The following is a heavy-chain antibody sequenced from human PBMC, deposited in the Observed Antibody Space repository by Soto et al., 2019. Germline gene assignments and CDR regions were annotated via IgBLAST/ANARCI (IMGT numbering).Heavy chain of an antibody. CDR1: GFTFSSYE. D-gene: IGHD6-19*01. V-gene: IGHV3-48*03. CDR2: FSSSGSTI. CDR3: ERVEVAGIDAFDI. Sequence: PGGSLRLSCAASGFTFSSYEMNWVRQAPGKGLEWVSYFSSSGSTICYADSVKGRFTISRDNAKNSLYLQMNSLRAEDKAVYYCERVEVAGIDAFDIWGQGTMVTVSS. J-gene: IGHJ3*02.